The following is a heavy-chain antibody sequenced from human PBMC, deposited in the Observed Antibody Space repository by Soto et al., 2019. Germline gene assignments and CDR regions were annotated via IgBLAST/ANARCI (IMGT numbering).Heavy chain of an antibody. CDR2: INPSGGST. D-gene: IGHD1-26*01. V-gene: IGHV1-46*01. CDR1: GYTFTSYY. Sequence: GASVKLSCKASGYTFTSYYMHWVRQAPGQGLEWMGIINPSGGSTSYAQKFQGRVTMTRDTSTSTVYMELSSLRSEDTAVYYCARADSEGLFDYWGQGTLVTVSS. J-gene: IGHJ4*02. CDR3: ARADSEGLFDY.